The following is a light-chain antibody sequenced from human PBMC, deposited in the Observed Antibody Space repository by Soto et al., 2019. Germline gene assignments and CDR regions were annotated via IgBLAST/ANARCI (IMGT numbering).Light chain of an antibody. V-gene: IGKV3-11*01. CDR3: QHRSNSWT. J-gene: IGKJ1*01. CDR1: QSLINY. CDR2: DAS. Sequence: EIVLPQSPATLSLSPGERATLSCRASQSLINYLAWYQQKPGQAPRLLIYDASSRATGIPARFSGSGSGTDFTLTIASLEPEDFAVYYCQHRSNSWTFGQGTKVEIK.